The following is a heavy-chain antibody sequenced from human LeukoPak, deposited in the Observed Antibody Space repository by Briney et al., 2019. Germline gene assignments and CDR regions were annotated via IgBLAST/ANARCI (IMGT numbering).Heavy chain of an antibody. Sequence: GASVKVSCRASGYTFTAYYMHWVRQAPGQGLEWMGWINPNSGRSNTAQKFQGRVTMTRDTSISTAYMELSRLRSDDTAVYYCARAVDTATLDYWGQGALVTVSS. J-gene: IGHJ4*02. CDR1: GYTFTAYY. CDR2: INPNSGRS. V-gene: IGHV1-2*02. CDR3: ARAVDTATLDY. D-gene: IGHD5-18*01.